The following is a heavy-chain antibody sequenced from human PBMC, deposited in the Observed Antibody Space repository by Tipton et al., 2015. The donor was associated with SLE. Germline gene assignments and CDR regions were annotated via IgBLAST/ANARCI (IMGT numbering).Heavy chain of an antibody. D-gene: IGHD4-11*01. V-gene: IGHV4-38-2*02. CDR3: VGETTDY. CDR2: INHSGST. Sequence: TLSLTCTVSGYSISSGYYWSWIRQPPGKGLEWIGEINHSGSTNYNPSLKSRVTISVDTSKNQFSLKLSSVTAADTAVYYCVGETTDYWGQGTLVTVSS. J-gene: IGHJ4*02. CDR1: GYSISSGYY.